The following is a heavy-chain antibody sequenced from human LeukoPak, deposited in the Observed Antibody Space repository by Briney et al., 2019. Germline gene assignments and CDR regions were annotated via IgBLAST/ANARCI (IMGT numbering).Heavy chain of an antibody. J-gene: IGHJ6*02. CDR3: SRYSDYYYAIDV. CDR1: GFTFSDSA. Sequence: GGSLRLSCVASGFTFSDSAIHWVRQASGKGLEWLGRIKTRYNNYATAYAASVRGRFTVSRDDSKNTAYLQMDSLKTEDAAVYYCSRYSDYYYAIDVWGRGTTVAVSS. V-gene: IGHV3-73*01. D-gene: IGHD1-26*01. CDR2: IKTRYNNYAT.